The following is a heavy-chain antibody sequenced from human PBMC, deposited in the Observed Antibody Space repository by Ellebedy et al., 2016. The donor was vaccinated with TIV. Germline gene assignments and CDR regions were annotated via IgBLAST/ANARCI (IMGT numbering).Heavy chain of an antibody. CDR2: TYYRSKWSN. J-gene: IGHJ4*02. V-gene: IGHV6-1*01. D-gene: IGHD7-27*01. Sequence: SQTLSLTXXISGDSVSRNSAAWTWIRQSPSRGLEWLGRTYYRSKWSNDYAVSEKSRITINPDTSKNHFSLQLNSVTPEDTAVYYCARTGDRGRAFDYWGQGTLVTVSS. CDR3: ARTGDRGRAFDY. CDR1: GDSVSRNSAA.